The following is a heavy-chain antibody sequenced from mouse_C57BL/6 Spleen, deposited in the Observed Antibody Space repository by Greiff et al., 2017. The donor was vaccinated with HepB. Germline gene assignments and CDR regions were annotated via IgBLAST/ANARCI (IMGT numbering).Heavy chain of an antibody. D-gene: IGHD2-4*01. CDR1: GYAFSSSW. Sequence: QVQLQQSGPELVKPGASVKISCKASGYAFSSSWMNWVKQRPGKGLEWIGRIYPGDGDTNYNGKFKGKDTLTADKSSSTAYMQLSSLTSEDSAVYFCAREGDDYDAWFAYWGQGTLVTVSA. J-gene: IGHJ3*01. V-gene: IGHV1-82*01. CDR2: IYPGDGDT. CDR3: AREGDDYDAWFAY.